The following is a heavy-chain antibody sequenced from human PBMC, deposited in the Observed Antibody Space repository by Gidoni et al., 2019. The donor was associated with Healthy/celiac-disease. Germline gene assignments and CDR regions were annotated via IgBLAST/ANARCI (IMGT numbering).Heavy chain of an antibody. J-gene: IGHJ4*02. CDR3: ARGLFYGDYGFHYFDY. V-gene: IGHV4-39*01. D-gene: IGHD4-17*01. Sequence: QLQLQESGPGLVKPSETLSLTCTVSGGSISSSSYYWGWIRQPPGKGLEWIGSIYYSGSTYYNPSLKSRVTISVDTSKNQFSLKLSSVTAADTAVYYCARGLFYGDYGFHYFDYWGQGTLVTVSS. CDR2: IYYSGST. CDR1: GGSISSSSYY.